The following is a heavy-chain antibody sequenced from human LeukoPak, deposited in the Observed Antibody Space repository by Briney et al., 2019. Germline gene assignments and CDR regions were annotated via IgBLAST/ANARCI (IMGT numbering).Heavy chain of an antibody. V-gene: IGHV4-61*02. J-gene: IGHJ5*02. CDR3: ARSYVYSSSWYGSDWFDP. Sequence: SETLSLTCAVYGGSFSSGSYYWSWIRQPAGKGLEWIGRIYTSGSTNYNPSLKSRVTISVDTSKNQFSLKLSSVTAADTAVYYCARSYVYSSSWYGSDWFDPWGQGTLVTVSS. CDR2: IYTSGST. D-gene: IGHD6-13*01. CDR1: GGSFSSGSYY.